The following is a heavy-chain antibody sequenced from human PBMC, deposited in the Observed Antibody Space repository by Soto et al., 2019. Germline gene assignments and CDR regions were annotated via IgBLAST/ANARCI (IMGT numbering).Heavy chain of an antibody. CDR3: TRYFDLFTRQFDY. D-gene: IGHD3-3*01. J-gene: IGHJ4*02. V-gene: IGHV3-74*01. CDR2: INPDGNTI. CDR1: GFTFSKYW. Sequence: GGSLRLSCAASGFTFSKYWMHWVCQAPGEGLMWVSRINPDGNTIIYADAVKGRFTISRDNAKNTLYLQMDSLRADDTAVYYCTRYFDLFTRQFDYWGPGTLVTVSS.